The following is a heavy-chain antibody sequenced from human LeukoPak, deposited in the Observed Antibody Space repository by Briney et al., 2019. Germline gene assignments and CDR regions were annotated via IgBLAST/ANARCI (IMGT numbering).Heavy chain of an antibody. CDR3: ASLDSSSWYHWFDP. D-gene: IGHD6-13*01. J-gene: IGHJ5*02. Sequence: SETLSLTCTVSGGSISSSSYYWGWIRQPPGKGLEWIGSIYYSGSTYYNPSLKSRVTISVDTSKNQFSLKLTSVTAADTAVYYCASLDSSSWYHWFDPWGQGTLATVSS. CDR2: IYYSGST. CDR1: GGSISSSSYY. V-gene: IGHV4-39*01.